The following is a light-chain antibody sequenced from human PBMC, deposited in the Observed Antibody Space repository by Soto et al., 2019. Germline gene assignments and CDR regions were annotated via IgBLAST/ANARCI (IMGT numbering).Light chain of an antibody. CDR2: AAS. J-gene: IGKJ1*01. V-gene: IGKV3-20*01. CDR1: QTVSSSY. Sequence: EIVLTQSPGTLSLSPGERATLSCRASQTVSSSYLAWYQKTPGQAPRLLIYAASSRATGIPARFSGSGSGTDFPLTISRLEPEDFAVYYCQQYRSSPRTFGQGTKVEIK. CDR3: QQYRSSPRT.